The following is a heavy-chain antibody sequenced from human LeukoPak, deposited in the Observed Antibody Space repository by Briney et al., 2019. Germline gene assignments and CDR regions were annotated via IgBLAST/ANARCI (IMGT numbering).Heavy chain of an antibody. D-gene: IGHD6-19*01. CDR3: AREEAHSSCWSPFDY. CDR1: GPSISVYF. Sequence: SDNLSLTCSVSGPSISVYFWSWIPRPPGETVKWSGYVAKTGSTNYNPSLRSRVTISKDTSRNQLSLKLTSATAADTAVYYCAREEAHSSCWSPFDYWGQGTLVTVSS. J-gene: IGHJ4*02. CDR2: VAKTGST. V-gene: IGHV4-59*01.